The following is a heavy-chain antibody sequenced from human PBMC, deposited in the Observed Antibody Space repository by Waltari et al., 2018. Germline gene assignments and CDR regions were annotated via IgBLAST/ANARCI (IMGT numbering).Heavy chain of an antibody. D-gene: IGHD3-22*01. Sequence: QLQLQESGPGLVKPSETLSLTCTVSGGSISSSSYYWGWIRQPPGKGLEWIGSIYYSGSTYYNPSLKSRVTISVDTSKNQFSLKLSSVTAADTAVYYCAGLDSSGYYPYFDYWGQGTLVTVSS. J-gene: IGHJ4*02. CDR2: IYYSGST. V-gene: IGHV4-39*01. CDR1: GGSISSSSYY. CDR3: AGLDSSGYYPYFDY.